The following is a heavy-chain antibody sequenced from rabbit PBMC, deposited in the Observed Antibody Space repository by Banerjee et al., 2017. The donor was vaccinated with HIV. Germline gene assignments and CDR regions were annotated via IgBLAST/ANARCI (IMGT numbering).Heavy chain of an antibody. D-gene: IGHD4-1*01. Sequence: QEQLEESGGDLVKPEGSLTLTCTASGFSFSSGYDMSWVRQAPGKGLEWIGYINAGSGGTYYASWAKGRFTISKTSSTTVTLQMTSLTAADTATYFCARRGSDWGDDLWGPGTLVTVS. CDR1: GFSFSSGYD. J-gene: IGHJ4*01. CDR2: INAGSGGT. CDR3: ARRGSDWGDDL. V-gene: IGHV1S45*01.